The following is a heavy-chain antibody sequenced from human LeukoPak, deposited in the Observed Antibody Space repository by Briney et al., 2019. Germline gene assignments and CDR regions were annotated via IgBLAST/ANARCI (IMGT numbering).Heavy chain of an antibody. CDR2: IRSKANSYAT. CDR3: TRRRYDFWSGADFDY. Sequence: GGSQRLSCAASGFTFDTAWMNWVRQASGKGLEWVGRIRSKANSYATAYAASVKGRFTISRDDSKNTAYLQMNSLKTEDTAVYYCTRRRYDFWSGADFDYWGQGTLVTVSS. V-gene: IGHV3-73*01. D-gene: IGHD3-3*01. CDR1: GFTFDTAW. J-gene: IGHJ4*02.